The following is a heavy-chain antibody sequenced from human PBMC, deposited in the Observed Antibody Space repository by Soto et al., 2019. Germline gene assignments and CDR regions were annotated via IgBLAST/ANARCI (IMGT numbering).Heavy chain of an antibody. Sequence: GGSLKLSSSTSGFPLRTYEMACVRQAPGKGLEWVSYISSSGTIVHYADSVKGRFTISRDNAKNSLHLQMNRLRAEDTAIYYCAGGIMYSGSYQDWGQGTLVTVSS. CDR1: GFPLRTYE. CDR3: AGGIMYSGSYQD. CDR2: ISSSGTIV. J-gene: IGHJ4*02. V-gene: IGHV3-48*03. D-gene: IGHD1-26*01.